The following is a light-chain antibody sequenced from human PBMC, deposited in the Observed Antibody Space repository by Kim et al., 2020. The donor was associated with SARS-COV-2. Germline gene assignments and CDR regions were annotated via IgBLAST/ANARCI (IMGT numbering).Light chain of an antibody. J-gene: IGLJ2*01. CDR3: AAWDDSLNGVV. Sequence: GQRVTIYCAGSSANIGSNTVNWYQQVPGTAPKLLIYSNSKRPSGVPDRFSGSKSGTSASLAISGLQSEDEADYYCAAWDDSLNGVVFGGGTQLTVL. V-gene: IGLV1-44*01. CDR2: SNS. CDR1: SANIGSNT.